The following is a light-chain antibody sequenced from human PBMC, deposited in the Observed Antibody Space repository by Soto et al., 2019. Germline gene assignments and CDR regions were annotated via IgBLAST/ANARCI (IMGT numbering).Light chain of an antibody. J-gene: IGLJ1*01. V-gene: IGLV1-40*01. CDR1: NSNLGAGYD. CDR3: SSYTSSSTPYV. Sequence: QPVLTQPPSVSGAPGQRVTISCTGNNSNLGAGYDVHWYQQLPGAAPKLVIFGNRNRPSGVPERFSGSKSGTSASLAITGLQAEDEADYYCSSYTSSSTPYVFGTGTKVTVL. CDR2: GNR.